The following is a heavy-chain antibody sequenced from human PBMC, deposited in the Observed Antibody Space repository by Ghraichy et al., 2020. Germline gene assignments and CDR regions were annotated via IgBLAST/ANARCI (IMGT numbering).Heavy chain of an antibody. V-gene: IGHV4-38-2*02. CDR2: IYHSGST. Sequence: GSLRLSCTVSGYSISSGYYWGWIQQPPGKGLEWIGSIYHSGSTYYNPSLKSRVTISVDTSKNQFSLKLSSVTAADTAVYYCARLLIVVVPAAIDYWGQGTLVTVSS. CDR1: GYSISSGYY. J-gene: IGHJ4*02. D-gene: IGHD2-2*02. CDR3: ARLLIVVVPAAIDY.